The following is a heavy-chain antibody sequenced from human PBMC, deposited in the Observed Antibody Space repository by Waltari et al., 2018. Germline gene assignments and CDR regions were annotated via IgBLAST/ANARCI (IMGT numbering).Heavy chain of an antibody. D-gene: IGHD6-6*01. CDR3: AKESYSSSSGYFDY. CDR2: ISWDGGST. V-gene: IGHV3-43*01. J-gene: IGHJ4*02. CDR1: GFTFDDYT. Sequence: EVQLVESRGVVVQPGGSLRLSCAASGFTFDDYTMHWVRQAPGKGLEWVSLISWDGGSTYYADSVKGRFTISRDNSKNSLYLQMNSLRTEDTALYYCAKESYSSSSGYFDYWGQGTLVTVSS.